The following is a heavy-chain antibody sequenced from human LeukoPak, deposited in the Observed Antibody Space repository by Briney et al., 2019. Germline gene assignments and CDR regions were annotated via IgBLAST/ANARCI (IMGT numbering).Heavy chain of an antibody. CDR3: ARDRGVYAITSYGMDV. CDR1: GGSISSYY. J-gene: IGHJ6*02. Sequence: ETLSLTCAVSGGSISSYYWSWIRQPPGKGLEWIGYIYYSGSTNYNPSLKSRVTISVDTSKNQFSLKLSSVTAADTAVYYCARDRGVYAITSYGMDVWGQGTTVTVSS. V-gene: IGHV4-59*01. D-gene: IGHD2-8*01. CDR2: IYYSGST.